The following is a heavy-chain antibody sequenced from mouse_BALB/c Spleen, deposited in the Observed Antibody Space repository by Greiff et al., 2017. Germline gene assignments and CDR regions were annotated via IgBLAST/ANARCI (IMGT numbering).Heavy chain of an antibody. CDR1: GFNIKDTY. D-gene: IGHD4-1*01. J-gene: IGHJ2*01. CDR2: IDPANGNT. Sequence: VQLQQSGAELVKPGASVKLSCTASGFNIKDTYMHWVKQRPEQGLEWIGRIDPANGNTKYDPKFQGKATITADTSYNTAYLLLGSLTSEDTAVYYCARSELGIDYWGQGTTRTVSS. CDR3: ARSELGIDY. V-gene: IGHV14-3*02.